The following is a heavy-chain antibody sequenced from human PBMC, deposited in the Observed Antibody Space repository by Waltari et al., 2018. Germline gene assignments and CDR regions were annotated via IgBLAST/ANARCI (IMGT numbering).Heavy chain of an antibody. Sequence: EVQLVESGGGLIQPGGSLRLSCAASGFTVSSNYMSWVRQAPGEGLEWVSVIYSGGSTYYADSVKGRFTISRDNSKNTLYLQMNSLRAEDTAVYYCARVQTQGMYSSSPKAVYGMDVWGQGTTVTVSS. CDR2: IYSGGST. V-gene: IGHV3-53*01. D-gene: IGHD6-13*01. J-gene: IGHJ6*02. CDR1: GFTVSSNY. CDR3: ARVQTQGMYSSSPKAVYGMDV.